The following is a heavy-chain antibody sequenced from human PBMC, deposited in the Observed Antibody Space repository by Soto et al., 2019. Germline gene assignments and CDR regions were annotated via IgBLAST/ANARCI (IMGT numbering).Heavy chain of an antibody. Sequence: LRLSCAASGFTFSNYAMSWFRQAPGKGLDWVSGISGSGGRTYYTDSVKGRFTISRDNSKNTLFLQMNSLRAEDTAFYFCAKRLFTGSYYAAFDIWGPGTMVTVSS. D-gene: IGHD3-10*01. CDR1: GFTFSNYA. CDR2: ISGSGGRT. CDR3: AKRLFTGSYYAAFDI. V-gene: IGHV3-23*01. J-gene: IGHJ3*02.